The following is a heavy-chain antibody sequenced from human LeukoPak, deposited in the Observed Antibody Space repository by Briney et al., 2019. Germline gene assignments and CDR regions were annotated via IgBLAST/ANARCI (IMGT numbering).Heavy chain of an antibody. J-gene: IGHJ4*02. V-gene: IGHV5-51*01. CDR1: GSVFTAYW. CDR2: IDPSDSDT. D-gene: IGHD5-18*01. Sequence: GESLQIFCNASGSVFTAYWIGWVRQVAGKGLEWMGIIDPSDSDTRYTPSFQGQVTISADNSLTTAYLQWNSLKASDTALYYCARQTAMGSSGDYWGQGTLVTVSS. CDR3: ARQTAMGSSGDY.